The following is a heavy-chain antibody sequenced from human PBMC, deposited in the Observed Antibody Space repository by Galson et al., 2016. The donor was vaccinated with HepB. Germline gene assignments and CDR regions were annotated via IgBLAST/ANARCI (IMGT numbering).Heavy chain of an antibody. CDR1: GFTFSSYG. CDR3: AKKAHILTGPDAFDI. D-gene: IGHD3-9*01. Sequence: SLRLSCAASGFTFSSYGIHWVRQAPGKGLEWVAVISYDGNNKYYADSVKGRFPISRDNSKNTLYLQMSSLRAEDTAVYYCAKKAHILTGPDAFDIWGQGTMVTVSS. CDR2: ISYDGNNK. J-gene: IGHJ3*02. V-gene: IGHV3-30*18.